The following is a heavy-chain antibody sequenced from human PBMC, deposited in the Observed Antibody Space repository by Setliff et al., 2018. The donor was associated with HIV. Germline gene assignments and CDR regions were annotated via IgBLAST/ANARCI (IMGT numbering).Heavy chain of an antibody. CDR2: MHPNSGAT. J-gene: IGHJ4*02. D-gene: IGHD3-3*01. CDR1: GYTFTASY. V-gene: IGHV1-2*02. Sequence: ASVKVSCKTSGYTFTASYLHWVRQAPGQGLQWMGWMHPNSGATKYAQKFRDRVTLTGDTSISTASMELSSLKSDDTAMYYCAASTSRFFWNGFYQGGFGSRNSHAFENWGQGTLVTVSS. CDR3: AASTSRFFWNGFYQGGFGSRNSHAFEN.